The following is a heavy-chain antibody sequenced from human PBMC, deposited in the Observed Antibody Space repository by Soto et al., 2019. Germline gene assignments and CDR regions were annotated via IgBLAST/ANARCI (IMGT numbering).Heavy chain of an antibody. D-gene: IGHD3-9*01. CDR1: GFTFSSYA. V-gene: IGHV3-48*01. Sequence: GGSLRLSCAASGFTFSSYAMSWVRQAPGKGLEWVSYISSSSSTIYYADSVKGRFTISRDNAKNSLYLQMNSLRAEDTAVYYCARDAEGHYDILTGYHLGGYFDYWGQGTLVTVSS. CDR2: ISSSSSTI. CDR3: ARDAEGHYDILTGYHLGGYFDY. J-gene: IGHJ4*02.